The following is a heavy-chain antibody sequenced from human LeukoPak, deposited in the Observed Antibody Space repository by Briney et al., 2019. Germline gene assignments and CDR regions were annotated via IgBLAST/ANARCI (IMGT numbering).Heavy chain of an antibody. CDR2: IYSGGST. J-gene: IGHJ6*02. CDR3: ASTRPNYYYGMDV. Sequence: GGSLRLSCAASGFTVSSNYMSWVRQAPGEGLEWVSVIYSGGSTYYADSVKGRFTISRDNSKNTLYLQMNSLRAEDTAVYYCASTRPNYYYGMDVWGQGTTVTVSS. D-gene: IGHD6-6*01. V-gene: IGHV3-53*01. CDR1: GFTVSSNY.